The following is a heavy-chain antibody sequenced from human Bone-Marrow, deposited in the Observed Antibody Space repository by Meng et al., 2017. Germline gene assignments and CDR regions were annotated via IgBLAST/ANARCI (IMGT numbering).Heavy chain of an antibody. V-gene: IGHV4-4*02. J-gene: IGHJ5*02. CDR2: IYHSGST. D-gene: IGHD1-26*01. Sequence: QVQLQESGPGLVKPSGPLSLTCAVSGGSISSPNWWSWVRQPPGRGLEWIGEIYHSGSTTYNPSLLSRVTISVDKSKNQFSLKLSSVTAADTAIYYCARVIYRPSGHNYFDPWGQGTLVTVSS. CDR1: GGSISSPNW. CDR3: ARVIYRPSGHNYFDP.